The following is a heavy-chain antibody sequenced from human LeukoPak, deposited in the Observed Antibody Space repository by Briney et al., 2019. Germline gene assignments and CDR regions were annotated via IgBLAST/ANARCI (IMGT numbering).Heavy chain of an antibody. Sequence: GGSLRLSCAASGFTFSSYWMHWVRQAPGKGLVWVSVIYSGNSTYYADSVKGRFTISRDNSKNTLYLQMNSLRAEDTAVYYCATGSRNLDHWGQGTLVTVSS. V-gene: IGHV3-53*01. CDR2: IYSGNST. CDR1: GFTFSSYW. J-gene: IGHJ4*02. CDR3: ATGSRNLDH. D-gene: IGHD1-1*01.